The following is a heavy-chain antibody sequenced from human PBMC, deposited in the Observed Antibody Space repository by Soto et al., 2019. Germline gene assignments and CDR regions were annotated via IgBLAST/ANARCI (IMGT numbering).Heavy chain of an antibody. J-gene: IGHJ4*02. CDR2: ISPSSSST. CDR1: GFSFSDYY. CDR3: ARDVRQLVDY. V-gene: IGHV3-11*05. D-gene: IGHD6-13*01. Sequence: GGSLRLSCIASGFSFSDYYMSWIRQAPGKGLEWISYISPSSSSTKYADSVKGRFTISRANAKNSLYLQMNTLRAEDTAVYYCARDVRQLVDYWGQGTLVTVS.